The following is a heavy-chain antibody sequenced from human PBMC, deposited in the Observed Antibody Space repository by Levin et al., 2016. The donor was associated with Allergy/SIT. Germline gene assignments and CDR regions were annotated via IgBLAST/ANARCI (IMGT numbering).Heavy chain of an antibody. V-gene: IGHV1-46*04. Sequence: ASVKVSCKASGYTFISHYIHWVRQAPGQGLEWTGIINPREGTTYFAQKLQGRVTMTRDTSTSTVYLELSSLKFDDTAVYYCARETSGDCLDVWGQGTMVTVSS. D-gene: IGHD2-21*02. CDR3: ARETSGDCLDV. J-gene: IGHJ3*01. CDR1: GYTFISHY. CDR2: INPREGTT.